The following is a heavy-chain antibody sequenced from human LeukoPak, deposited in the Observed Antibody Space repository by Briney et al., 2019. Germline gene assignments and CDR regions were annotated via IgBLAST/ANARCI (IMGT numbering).Heavy chain of an antibody. J-gene: IGHJ4*02. CDR3: ARDGPHYDFWSGPAY. D-gene: IGHD3-3*01. V-gene: IGHV3-30*03. CDR1: GFTFSSYG. CDR2: ISYDGSNK. Sequence: GGSLRLSCAASGFTFSSYGMYWVRQAPGKGLEWVAVISYDGSNKYYADSVKGRFTISRDNSKNTLYLQMNSLRAEDTAVYYCARDGPHYDFWSGPAYWGQGTLVTVSS.